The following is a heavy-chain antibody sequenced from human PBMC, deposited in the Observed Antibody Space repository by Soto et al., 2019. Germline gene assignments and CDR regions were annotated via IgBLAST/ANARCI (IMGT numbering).Heavy chain of an antibody. V-gene: IGHV4-34*01. CDR1: GGSFSGYY. J-gene: IGHJ6*02. CDR2: INHSGST. D-gene: IGHD2-2*01. CDR3: ARGLRYCSSTSCYPPGYYYYYGMDV. Sequence: SETLSLTCAVYGGSFSGYYWSWIRQPPGKGLEWIGEINHSGSTNYNPSLKSRVTISVDTSKNQFSLKLSSVTAADTAVYYCARGLRYCSSTSCYPPGYYYYYGMDVWGQGTTVTVSS.